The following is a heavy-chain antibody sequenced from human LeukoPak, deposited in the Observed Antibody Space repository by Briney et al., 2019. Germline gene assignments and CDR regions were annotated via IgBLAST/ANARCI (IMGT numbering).Heavy chain of an antibody. Sequence: SETLSLTCAVYGGSFSGYYWSWIRQPPGKGLEWIGEINHSGSTNYNPSLKSRVTISVDTSKNQFSLKLSSVTAADTAVYYCARGRRGNHYGSGSYYSRHFDYWGQGTLVTVSS. D-gene: IGHD3-10*01. J-gene: IGHJ4*02. CDR3: ARGRRGNHYGSGSYYSRHFDY. V-gene: IGHV4-34*01. CDR2: INHSGST. CDR1: GGSFSGYY.